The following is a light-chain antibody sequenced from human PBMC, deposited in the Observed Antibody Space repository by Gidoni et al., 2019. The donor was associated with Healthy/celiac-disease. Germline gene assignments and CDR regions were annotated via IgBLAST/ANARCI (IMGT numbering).Light chain of an antibody. Sequence: AIRMTPSPSSFSASTGDRVTITCRASQGISSYLAWYQQKPGKAPKLLIYAASTLQSGVPSRFGGSGSGTDFTLTISCLQSEDFATYYCQQYYSYPQTFGPGTKVDIK. J-gene: IGKJ3*01. CDR1: QGISSY. CDR2: AAS. V-gene: IGKV1-8*01. CDR3: QQYYSYPQT.